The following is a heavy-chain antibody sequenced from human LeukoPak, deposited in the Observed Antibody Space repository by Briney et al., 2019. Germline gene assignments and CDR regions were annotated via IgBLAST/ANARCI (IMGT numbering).Heavy chain of an antibody. J-gene: IGHJ4*02. CDR1: GYPLISYV. CDR2: INPDNGNA. D-gene: IGHD3-10*01. V-gene: IGHV1-3*01. Sequence: VASVKVSCKASGYPLISYVIHWVRQAPGQRLEWMGWINPDNGNAEYSQKFQGRIIITRDPSATTAYMELSSLRSEDMAVYYCAKDRGGTGDFDYWGQGTLVTVSS. CDR3: AKDRGGTGDFDY.